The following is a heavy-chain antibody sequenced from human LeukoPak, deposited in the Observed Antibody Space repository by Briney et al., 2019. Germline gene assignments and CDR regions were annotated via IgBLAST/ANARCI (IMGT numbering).Heavy chain of an antibody. CDR2: ISGSGGST. D-gene: IGHD3-3*01. CDR1: GFTFSSYA. J-gene: IGHJ4*02. CDR3: ATSTAPNYDFWSEKYYFDY. Sequence: PGGSLRLSCAASGFTFSSYAMSWVRQAPGKGLEWVSAISGSGGSTYYADSVKGRFTISRDNSKNTLCLQMNSLRAEDTAVYYCATSTAPNYDFWSEKYYFDYWGQGTLVTVSS. V-gene: IGHV3-23*01.